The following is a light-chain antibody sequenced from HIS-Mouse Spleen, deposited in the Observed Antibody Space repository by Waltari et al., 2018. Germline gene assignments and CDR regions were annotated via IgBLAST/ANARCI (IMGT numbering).Light chain of an antibody. V-gene: IGLV2-11*01. CDR1: SSDIGGNYY. CDR3: CSYAGSYTGV. CDR2: DVS. J-gene: IGLJ1*01. Sequence: QSALTQPRSVSGSPGQSRPISCTGTSSDIGGNYYVLWYQQHPGKAPKLMIYDVSKRPSGVPDRFSGSKSGNTASLTISGLQAEDEADYYCCSYAGSYTGVFGTGTKVTVL.